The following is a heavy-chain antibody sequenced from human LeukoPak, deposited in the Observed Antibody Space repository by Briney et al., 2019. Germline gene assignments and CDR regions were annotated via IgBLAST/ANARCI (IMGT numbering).Heavy chain of an antibody. Sequence: SGGSLRLSCAASGFTFSSYGMHWVRQAPGKGLEWVAVISYDGSNKYYADSVKGRFTISRDNSKNTLYLQMNSLGAEDTAVYYCAKGSSSLDYYGMDVWGQGTTVTVSS. J-gene: IGHJ6*02. CDR3: AKGSSSLDYYGMDV. D-gene: IGHD6-13*01. CDR1: GFTFSSYG. CDR2: ISYDGSNK. V-gene: IGHV3-30*18.